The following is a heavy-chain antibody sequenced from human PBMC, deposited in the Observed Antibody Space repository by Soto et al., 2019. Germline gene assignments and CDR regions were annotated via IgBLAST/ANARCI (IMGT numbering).Heavy chain of an antibody. CDR1: GFSFSTYA. CDR2: VSYSGDTT. D-gene: IGHD2-15*01. CDR3: AKVYGSGSRPYYYGMDV. V-gene: IGHV3-23*01. Sequence: EVPLLESGGGLVQPGGSLRLSCAASGFSFSTYAMTWVRQAPGKGLEWVSVVSYSGDTTYYAESVKARFTISRDNSKNTLYLQMNSLRGDDTAVYYCAKVYGSGSRPYYYGMDVWGQGTTVTVSS. J-gene: IGHJ6*02.